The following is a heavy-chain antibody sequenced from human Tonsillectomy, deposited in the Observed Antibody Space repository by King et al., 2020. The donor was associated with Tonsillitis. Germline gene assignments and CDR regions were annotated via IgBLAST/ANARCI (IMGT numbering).Heavy chain of an antibody. CDR3: ARIQGHCSGGRPDAFDI. D-gene: IGHD2-15*01. CDR1: GFSLSTSGMC. CDR2: IEWDDDK. J-gene: IGHJ3*02. V-gene: IGHV2-70*11. Sequence: TLKESGPALVKPTQTLTLTCTVSGFSLSTSGMCVSWIRQPPGKALEWLARIEWDDDKDYSTSLKTRLTISKDTSKNQVVLTMTNMDPGDTATYYCARIQGHCSGGRPDAFDIWGQGTVVTVSS.